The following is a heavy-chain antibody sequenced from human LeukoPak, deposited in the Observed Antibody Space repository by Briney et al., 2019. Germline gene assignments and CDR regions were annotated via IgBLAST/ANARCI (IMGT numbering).Heavy chain of an antibody. D-gene: IGHD6-13*01. CDR2: IYSGGST. V-gene: IGHV3-53*05. CDR3: AKEGIHMHYYYMDV. CDR1: GFTVSSNY. Sequence: GGSLRPSCAASGFTVSSNYMSWVRQAPGKGLEWVSVIYSGGSTYYADSVKGRFTISRDNSKNTLYLQMNSLRAEDTAVYYCAKEGIHMHYYYMDVWGKGTTVTVSS. J-gene: IGHJ6*03.